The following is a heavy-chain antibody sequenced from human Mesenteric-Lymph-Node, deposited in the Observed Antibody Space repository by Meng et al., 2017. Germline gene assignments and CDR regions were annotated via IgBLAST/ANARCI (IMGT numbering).Heavy chain of an antibody. V-gene: IGHV4-61*08. Sequence: QGQVQESGPGLVRPWGTLSLTCTAAGGSVRSGGYYWTWIRQPPGKGLEWSGYIYYSGNTNYNPSLKSRVTISVDTSKNQFSLNLSSVTAADTAIYYCASWVGATKFDYWGQGTLVTVSS. D-gene: IGHD1-26*01. CDR3: ASWVGATKFDY. CDR2: IYYSGNT. CDR1: GGSVRSGGYY. J-gene: IGHJ4*02.